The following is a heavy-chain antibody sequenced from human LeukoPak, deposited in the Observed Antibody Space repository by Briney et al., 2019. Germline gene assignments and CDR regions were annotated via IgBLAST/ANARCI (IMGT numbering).Heavy chain of an antibody. V-gene: IGHV1-2*02. D-gene: IGHD1-7*01. J-gene: IGHJ6*03. Sequence: ASVKVSCKASGYTFTCYYMHWVRQAPGQGVEWMGWINPNSGGTNYAQKFQRRVPMTRDTSISTAYMELSRLTSDDTAVYYCASSLELRDHAPHYYYYYMDVWGKGTTVTVSS. CDR1: GYTFTCYY. CDR2: INPNSGGT. CDR3: ASSLELRDHAPHYYYYYMDV.